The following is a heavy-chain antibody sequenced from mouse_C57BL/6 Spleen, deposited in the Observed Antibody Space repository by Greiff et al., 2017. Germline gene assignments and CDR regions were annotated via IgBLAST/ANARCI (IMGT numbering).Heavy chain of an antibody. CDR1: GYTFTSYW. V-gene: IGHV1-69*01. CDR3: GRGGGNFYAMDY. J-gene: IGHJ4*01. D-gene: IGHD2-1*01. Sequence: QVQLQQPGAELVMPGASVKLSCKASGYTFTSYWMHWVKQRPGQGLEWIGEIDPSDSYTNYNQKFKGKSTLTVDKTSSTAYMQLSSLTSEDSAVYYWGRGGGNFYAMDYWGKGTSVTVSS. CDR2: IDPSDSYT.